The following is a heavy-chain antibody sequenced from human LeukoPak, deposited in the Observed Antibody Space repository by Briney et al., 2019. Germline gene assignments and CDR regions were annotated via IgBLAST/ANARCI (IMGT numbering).Heavy chain of an antibody. D-gene: IGHD5-12*01. CDR3: ARVPWMTNWFDP. CDR1: GGSFSGYY. CDR2: INHSGST. V-gene: IGHV4-34*01. J-gene: IGHJ5*02. Sequence: SETLSLTCAVYGGSFSGYYWSWIRQPPGKGLEWIGEINHSGSTNYNPSLKSRVTISVDTSKNQFSLKLSSVTAADTAVYYCARVPWMTNWFDPWGQGTLVTVSS.